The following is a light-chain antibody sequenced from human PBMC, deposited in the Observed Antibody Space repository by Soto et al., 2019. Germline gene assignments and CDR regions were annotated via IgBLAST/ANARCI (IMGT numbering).Light chain of an antibody. Sequence: DTVMTQSPDSLAVSLGERATINCKSSQSVLYRSNNKNYLAWYQQKPGQPPKLLIYWASTRESGVPERFSGSGSATDFTLTISSLQAEDVAVYYCQQYYTTLALTFGGGTKVDIK. V-gene: IGKV4-1*01. CDR1: QSVLYRSNNKNY. J-gene: IGKJ4*01. CDR2: WAS. CDR3: QQYYTTLALT.